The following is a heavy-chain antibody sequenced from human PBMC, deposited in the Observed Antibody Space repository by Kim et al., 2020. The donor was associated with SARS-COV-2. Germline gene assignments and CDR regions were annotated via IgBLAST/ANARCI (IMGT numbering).Heavy chain of an antibody. J-gene: IGHJ5*02. D-gene: IGHD3-10*01. Sequence: PSPKSRVTISVDTSKNQCSLKLSSVTAADTAVYYCARGLLWFGTRWFDPWGQGTLVTVSS. V-gene: IGHV4-59*09. CDR3: ARGLLWFGTRWFDP.